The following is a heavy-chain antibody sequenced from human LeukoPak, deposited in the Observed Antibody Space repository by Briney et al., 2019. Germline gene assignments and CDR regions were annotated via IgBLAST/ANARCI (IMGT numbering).Heavy chain of an antibody. CDR2: IYDSGST. V-gene: IGHV4-59*08. CDR3: ARLPVHIHIVVVIAGSI. J-gene: IGHJ3*02. Sequence: PSETLSLTCTVSGGSISSYYWSWIRQPPGKGLEWIGYIYDSGSTNYNPSLKSRVTISVDTSKNQFSLKLSSVTAADTAVYYCARLPVHIHIVVVIAGSIWGQGAMVSLSS. CDR1: GGSISSYY. D-gene: IGHD2-21*01.